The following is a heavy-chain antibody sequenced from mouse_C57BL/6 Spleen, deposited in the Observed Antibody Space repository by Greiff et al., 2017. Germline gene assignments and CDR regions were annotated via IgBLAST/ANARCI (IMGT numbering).Heavy chain of an antibody. J-gene: IGHJ2*01. CDR2: IHPNSGST. CDR3: AIRRGLRGTYFDY. D-gene: IGHD2-4*01. Sequence: QVQLQQPGAELVKPGASVKLSCKASGYTFTSYWMHWVKQRPGQGLEWIGIIHPNSGSTNYNEKFKSKATLTVDKSSSTAYMQLSSLTSEDSAVYDCAIRRGLRGTYFDYWGQGTTLTVSS. V-gene: IGHV1-64*01. CDR1: GYTFTSYW.